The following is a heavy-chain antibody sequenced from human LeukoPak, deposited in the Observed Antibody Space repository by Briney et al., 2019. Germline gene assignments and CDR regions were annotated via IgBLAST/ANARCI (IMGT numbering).Heavy chain of an antibody. Sequence: GGSLRLSCAASGFTFSSYAMSWVRQAPGKGLEWVSAISGSGGSTYYADSVKGRFTISRDNSKNTLYLQMNSLRAEDTAVYYCAKAQYYYDSSGYYLSDNYYYYYMDVWGKGTTVTVSS. V-gene: IGHV3-23*01. J-gene: IGHJ6*03. CDR2: ISGSGGST. CDR1: GFTFSSYA. D-gene: IGHD3-22*01. CDR3: AKAQYYYDSSGYYLSDNYYYYYMDV.